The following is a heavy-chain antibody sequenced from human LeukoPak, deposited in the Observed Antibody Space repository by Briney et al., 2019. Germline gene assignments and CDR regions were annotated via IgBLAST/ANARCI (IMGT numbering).Heavy chain of an antibody. CDR1: GITLSSYW. J-gene: IGHJ3*02. CDR2: IEQDASEK. V-gene: IGHV3-7*05. CDR3: VRDQGAFDM. Sequence: PGGSLRLSCAGSGITLSSYWMSWVRQAPGKGLEWVANIEQDASEKYFVDSLRGRFTISRDNAKNSLFLQMNSLRAEDTAVYYCVRDQGAFDMWGHGTMVTVSS.